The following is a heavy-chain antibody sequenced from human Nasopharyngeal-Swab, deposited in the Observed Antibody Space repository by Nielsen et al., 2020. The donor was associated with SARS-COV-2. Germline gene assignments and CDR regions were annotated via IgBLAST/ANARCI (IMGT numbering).Heavy chain of an antibody. V-gene: IGHV1-3*01. CDR3: ARDGTTNLYDYVWGSYRPKTNWFDP. D-gene: IGHD3-16*02. J-gene: IGHJ5*02. CDR1: GYTFTSYA. CDR2: INAGNGNT. Sequence: ASVKVSCKASGYTFTSYAMHWVRQAPGQRLEWMGWINAGNGNTKYSQKFQGRVTITRDTSASTAYMELSSLRSEDTAVYYCARDGTTNLYDYVWGSYRPKTNWFDPWGQGTLVTVSS.